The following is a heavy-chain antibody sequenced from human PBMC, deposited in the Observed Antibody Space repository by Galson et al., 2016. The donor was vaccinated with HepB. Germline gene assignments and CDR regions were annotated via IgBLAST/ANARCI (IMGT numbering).Heavy chain of an antibody. CDR3: AKDPYISPRGYFDL. J-gene: IGHJ2*01. D-gene: IGHD2-2*02. CDR2: MSPDEGNR. Sequence: SLRLSCAASGFTFNNYGMHWVRQAPGKGLEWVAVMSPDEGNRYCADSVKGRFTVSRDNSKNTLFLQMNSLRAEDTALYYCAKDPYISPRGYFDLWGRGTLVTVSS. V-gene: IGHV3-30*18. CDR1: GFTFNNYG.